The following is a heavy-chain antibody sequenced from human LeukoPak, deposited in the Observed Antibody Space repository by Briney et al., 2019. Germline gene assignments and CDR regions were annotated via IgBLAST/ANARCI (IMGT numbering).Heavy chain of an antibody. CDR2: ISYSGST. V-gene: IGHV4-39*01. J-gene: IGHJ4*02. CDR1: GGSISSSSYY. D-gene: IGHD4/OR15-4a*01. Sequence: SETLSLTCTVSGGSISSSSYYWGWIRHPPGKGLEWFGGISYSGSTYYNPSLKSRVTISVDTSKNQFSLKLSSVTAADTAVYYCARHKRGDYGGNPGVPDYWGQGTLVTVSS. CDR3: ARHKRGDYGGNPGVPDY.